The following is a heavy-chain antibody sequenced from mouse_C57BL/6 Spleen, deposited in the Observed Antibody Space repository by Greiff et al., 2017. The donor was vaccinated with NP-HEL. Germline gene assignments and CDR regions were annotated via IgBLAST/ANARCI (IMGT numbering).Heavy chain of an antibody. J-gene: IGHJ4*01. V-gene: IGHV1-85*01. CDR2: IYPRDGST. Sequence: VQVVESGPELVKPGASVKLSCKASGYTFTSYDINWVKQRPGQGLEWIGWIYPRDGSTKYNAKFKGKATLTVDTSSSTAYMELHSLTSEDSAVYFCARGKFYYSNYYAMDYWGQGTSVTVSS. CDR1: GYTFTSYD. CDR3: ARGKFYYSNYYAMDY. D-gene: IGHD2-5*01.